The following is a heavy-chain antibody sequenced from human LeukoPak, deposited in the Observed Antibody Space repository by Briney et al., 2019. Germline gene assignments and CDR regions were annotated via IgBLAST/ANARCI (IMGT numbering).Heavy chain of an antibody. V-gene: IGHV3-21*01. CDR1: GFIFSSYS. J-gene: IGHJ6*03. D-gene: IGHD5-12*01. CDR2: ISSGSSYI. Sequence: PGGSLRLSCAASGFIFSSYSMNWVRQAPGKGLEWVSSISSGSSYIYYADSVKGRFTISRDNAKNSLYLQMNSLSAEDTAVYYCAYTSGYDFSSYYYYMDVWGKGTTVTVSS. CDR3: AYTSGYDFSSYYYYMDV.